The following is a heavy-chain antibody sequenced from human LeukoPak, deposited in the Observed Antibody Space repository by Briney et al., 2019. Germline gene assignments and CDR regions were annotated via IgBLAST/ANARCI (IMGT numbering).Heavy chain of an antibody. J-gene: IGHJ4*02. Sequence: ASETLSLTCAVYGGSFSGYYWSWIRQPPGKGLEWSGEINHSGGTNYNPSLKSRVTISVDTSKNQSSLKLSSVTAADTAVYYCARAQGMPAQCSGGSCYPYYFDYWGQGTLVTVSS. CDR2: INHSGGT. D-gene: IGHD2-15*01. CDR3: ARAQGMPAQCSGGSCYPYYFDY. V-gene: IGHV4-34*01. CDR1: GGSFSGYY.